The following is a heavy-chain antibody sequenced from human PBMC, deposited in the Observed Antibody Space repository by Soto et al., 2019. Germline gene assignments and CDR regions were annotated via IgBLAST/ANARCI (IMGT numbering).Heavy chain of an antibody. V-gene: IGHV3-21*01. D-gene: IGHD2-2*01. CDR3: AREDSIIIPAVSDF. J-gene: IGHJ4*02. Sequence: GGSLRLSCTVSGFAFNNYGINWVRQAPGKGLEWVSSISKSDYTYYSDSVKGRFTISRDNAKSSVSLQMNTLRVEDTAVYYCAREDSIIIPAVSDFWGQGTLVTVSS. CDR1: GFAFNNYG. CDR2: ISKSDYT.